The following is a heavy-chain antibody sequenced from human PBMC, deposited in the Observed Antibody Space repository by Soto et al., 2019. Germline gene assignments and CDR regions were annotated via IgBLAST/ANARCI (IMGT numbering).Heavy chain of an antibody. D-gene: IGHD1-1*01. CDR2: SSNSGTFS. Sequence: GGSLRLSCECSGFTFSYYYISWIRQAPGKGLEWISYSSNSGTFSRYADSVKGRFSISRDNTKNLLYLQMNSLRAEDTAVYYCARSGDNYNRLDYWGQGTPVTVSS. J-gene: IGHJ4*02. CDR3: ARSGDNYNRLDY. V-gene: IGHV3-11*06. CDR1: GFTFSYYY.